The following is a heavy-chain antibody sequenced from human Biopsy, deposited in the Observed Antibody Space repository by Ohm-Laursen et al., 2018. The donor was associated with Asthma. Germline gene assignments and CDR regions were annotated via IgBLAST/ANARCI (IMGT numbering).Heavy chain of an antibody. Sequence: SLRLSCAASGFTFSGYAMSWVRQAPGKGLEWVSAISGSGGSTYYADSVKGRFTISRDNSKNTLYLQMNSLRAEDTAVYYCATFPYGDYLPLDYWGQGTLVTVSS. CDR1: GFTFSGYA. J-gene: IGHJ4*02. CDR2: ISGSGGST. V-gene: IGHV3-23*01. CDR3: ATFPYGDYLPLDY. D-gene: IGHD4-17*01.